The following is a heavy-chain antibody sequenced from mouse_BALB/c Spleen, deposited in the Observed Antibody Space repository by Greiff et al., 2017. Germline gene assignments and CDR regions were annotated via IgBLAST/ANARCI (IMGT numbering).Heavy chain of an antibody. V-gene: IGHV5-6-5*01. Sequence: EVQGVESGGGLVKPGGSLKLSCAASGFTFSSYAMSWVRQTPEKRLEWVASISSGGSTYYPDSVKGRFTISRDNARNILYLQMSSLRSEDTAMYYCARGQGGNYYFDYWGQGTTRTVSS. CDR2: ISSGGST. D-gene: IGHD2-1*01. J-gene: IGHJ2*01. CDR1: GFTFSSYA. CDR3: ARGQGGNYYFDY.